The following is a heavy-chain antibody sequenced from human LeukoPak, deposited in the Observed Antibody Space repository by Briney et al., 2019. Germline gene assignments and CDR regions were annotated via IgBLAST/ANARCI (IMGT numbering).Heavy chain of an antibody. J-gene: IGHJ6*03. D-gene: IGHD4-17*01. CDR1: GGSISSYY. Sequence: SETLSLTCTVSGGSISSYYWSWIRQPPGKGLEWIGYIYYSGRTHYNPSLKSRVTVSLDMSKNQFSLRLSSVTAADTAVYYCARAVTSGYQFYYYMDVWGKGTTVTVSS. CDR2: IYYSGRT. V-gene: IGHV4-59*12. CDR3: ARAVTSGYQFYYYMDV.